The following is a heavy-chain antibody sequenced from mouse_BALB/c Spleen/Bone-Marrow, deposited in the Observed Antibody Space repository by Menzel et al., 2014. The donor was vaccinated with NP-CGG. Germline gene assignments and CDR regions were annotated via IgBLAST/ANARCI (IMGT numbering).Heavy chain of an antibody. V-gene: IGHV1-7*01. Sequence: QVQLQQSGAELAKPGASVKMSCKASGYTFTSYWMHWVKQRPGQVLEWIGYINPSTGYTEYNLKFKDKATLTADKSSSTAYIKLSSLTSEDYAVYYCASPYGYEDYSAMDYWGQGTSVTVSS. CDR2: INPSTGYT. CDR1: GYTFTSYW. D-gene: IGHD1-2*01. CDR3: ASPYGYEDYSAMDY. J-gene: IGHJ4*01.